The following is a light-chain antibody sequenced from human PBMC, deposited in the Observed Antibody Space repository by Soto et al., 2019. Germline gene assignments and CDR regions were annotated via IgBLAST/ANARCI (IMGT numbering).Light chain of an antibody. CDR2: DNH. J-gene: IGLJ1*01. Sequence: QSALTQPASVSGSPGQSITISCSGSSSNIGNHYVSWYQQVPGAAPNLLIYDNHRRPSGILDRFSGSKSGTSATLDITGLQTGDEADYYCGTWDSSLSSYVFGTGTKVTVL. CDR1: SSNIGNHY. V-gene: IGLV1-51*01. CDR3: GTWDSSLSSYV.